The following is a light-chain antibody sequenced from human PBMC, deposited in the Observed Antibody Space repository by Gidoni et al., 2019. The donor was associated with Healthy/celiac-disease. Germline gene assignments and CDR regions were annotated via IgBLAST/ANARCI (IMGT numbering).Light chain of an antibody. J-gene: IGLJ1*01. CDR2: DVS. Sequence: QSALPQPRSVSGSPRPSVTISCTGTSSYVGGYNYVSWYQQHPGKAPKLMIYDVSKRPSGVPDSFSGSKSGNTASLTISGLQAEDEADYYCCSYAGSYTYVVGTGTKVTVL. CDR3: CSYAGSYTYV. V-gene: IGLV2-11*01. CDR1: SSYVGGYNY.